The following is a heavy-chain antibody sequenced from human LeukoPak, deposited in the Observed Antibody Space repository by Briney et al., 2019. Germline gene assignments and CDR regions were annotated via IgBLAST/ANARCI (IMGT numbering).Heavy chain of an antibody. CDR2: IRYDGSNK. V-gene: IGHV3-30*02. CDR3: AKDLLVLGEESFDY. CDR1: GFTFSSYG. D-gene: IGHD6-13*01. J-gene: IGHJ4*02. Sequence: PGGSLRLSCAASGFTFSSYGMHWVRQAPGKGLEWVAFIRYDGSNKYYADSVKGRFTISRDNSKNTLYLQTNSLRAEDTAVYYCAKDLLVLGEESFDYWGQGTLITVSS.